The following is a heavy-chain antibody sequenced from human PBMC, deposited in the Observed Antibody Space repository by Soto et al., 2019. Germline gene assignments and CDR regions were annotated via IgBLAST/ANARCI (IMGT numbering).Heavy chain of an antibody. J-gene: IGHJ4*02. CDR1: GFTFSNYG. D-gene: IGHD6-13*01. V-gene: IGHV3-30*18. CDR2: ISYDGSAN. CDR3: EQEKTPNKATAFDY. Sequence: GGSLRLSCAASGFTFSNYGMQWVRQAPGKGLEWAAVISYDGSANYYADSVKGRFTISRDNTKNTLDLQMNSLRAEDTALYYCEQEKTPNKATAFDYWGQGARVTSSS.